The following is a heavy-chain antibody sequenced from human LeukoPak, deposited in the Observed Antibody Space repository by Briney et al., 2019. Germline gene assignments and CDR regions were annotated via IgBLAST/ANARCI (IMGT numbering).Heavy chain of an antibody. CDR3: ARDFRGYCSGGSCYSGAFDI. J-gene: IGHJ3*02. CDR1: GFTFSSDA. Sequence: GGSLRLSCAASGFTFSSDAMSWVRQAPGKGLEWVSAISGSGGSTYYADSVKGRFTISRDNSKNTLYLQMNSLRAEDTAVYYCARDFRGYCSGGSCYSGAFDIWGQGTMVTVSS. V-gene: IGHV3-23*01. D-gene: IGHD2-15*01. CDR2: ISGSGGST.